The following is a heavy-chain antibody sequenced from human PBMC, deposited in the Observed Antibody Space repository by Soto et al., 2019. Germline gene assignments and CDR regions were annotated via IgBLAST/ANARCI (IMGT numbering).Heavy chain of an antibody. V-gene: IGHV4-59*01. CDR3: ARSVGYDFWSGYHVDY. J-gene: IGHJ4*02. CDR1: GGSISSYY. D-gene: IGHD3-3*01. CDR2: IYYSGST. Sequence: TSETLSLTCTVSGGSISSYYWSWIRQPPGKGLEWIGYIYYSGSTNYNPSLKSRVTISVDTSKNQFSLKLSSVTAADTAVYYCARSVGYDFWSGYHVDYWGQGTLVTVSS.